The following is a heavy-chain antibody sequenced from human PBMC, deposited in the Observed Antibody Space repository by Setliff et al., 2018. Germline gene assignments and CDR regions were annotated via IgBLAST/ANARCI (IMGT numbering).Heavy chain of an antibody. CDR2: IYYSGNT. J-gene: IGHJ4*02. CDR3: ARGHCSSGECPNYFDH. Sequence: PSETLSLTCTVSGGSMIGGHYYWSWIRQLPGKGLEWIAYIYYSGNTYYNPSLKSRVTISVDTSKNQFSLKINSVTAADTAVYYCARGHCSSGECPNYFDHWGQGSLVTVSS. V-gene: IGHV4-31*03. CDR1: GGSMIGGHYY. D-gene: IGHD2-15*01.